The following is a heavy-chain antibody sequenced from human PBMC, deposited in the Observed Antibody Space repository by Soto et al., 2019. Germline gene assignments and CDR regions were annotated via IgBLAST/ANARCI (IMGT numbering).Heavy chain of an antibody. CDR3: AKDMGDRWYFAL. V-gene: IGHV3-9*01. CDR1: GFTFDNYA. Sequence: LRLSCAASGFTFDNYAMHWVRQAPGKGLEWVSGISWNSGSIGYADSVKGRFTISRDNARNSLYLQLNSLRAEDTALYYCAKDMGDRWYFALWGRGTLVTVSS. CDR2: ISWNSGSI. J-gene: IGHJ2*01. D-gene: IGHD3-16*01.